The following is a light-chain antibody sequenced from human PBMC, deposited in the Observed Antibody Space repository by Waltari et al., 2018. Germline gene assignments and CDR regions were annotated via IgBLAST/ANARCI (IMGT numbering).Light chain of an antibody. CDR1: TSEFGSYDL. Sequence: QSALTQPASVSGPPGPSITISCSGTTSEFGSYDLVSWYQQPPGQAPNLPLCEVFKRPPDTSSRFSGAKSGSTASLTISGLQPEDEADYYCCSYAGRGTYVFGSGTKVTVL. CDR3: CSYAGRGTYV. CDR2: EVF. V-gene: IGLV2-23*02. J-gene: IGLJ1*01.